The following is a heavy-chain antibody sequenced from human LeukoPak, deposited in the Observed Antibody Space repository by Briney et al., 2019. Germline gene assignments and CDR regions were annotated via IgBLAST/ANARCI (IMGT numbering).Heavy chain of an antibody. CDR1: GFTFNSYG. V-gene: IGHV3-23*01. CDR2: ISGSGVST. Sequence: PGGSLRLSCAASGFTFNSYGMSWVRQAPGTGLEWVSAISGSGVSTYYADSVKGRFSLSRDNSKNTLYLQMNSRRAEDTAVYYCATLYSSSSGVYFDYWGQGTLVTVSS. J-gene: IGHJ4*02. D-gene: IGHD6-6*01. CDR3: ATLYSSSSGVYFDY.